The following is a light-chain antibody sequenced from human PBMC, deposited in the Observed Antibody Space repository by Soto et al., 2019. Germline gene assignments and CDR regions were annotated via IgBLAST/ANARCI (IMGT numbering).Light chain of an antibody. CDR2: DAI. Sequence: KLMSQSPATLSVSPGERVTLSCRASQNIHNHMSWFLQKPGQTPRLLIYDAIIRAADVPARFSGSGSGTEFTLTISSLQSEDFAIYYCQQYHNLWAFGQGTKVDI. V-gene: IGKV3-15*01. CDR1: QNIHNH. CDR3: QQYHNLWA. J-gene: IGKJ1*01.